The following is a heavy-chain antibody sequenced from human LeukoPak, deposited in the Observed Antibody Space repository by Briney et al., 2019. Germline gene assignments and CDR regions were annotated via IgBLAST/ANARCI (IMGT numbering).Heavy chain of an antibody. CDR1: GYTFTGYY. CDR2: INPNSGGT. D-gene: IGHD3-22*01. Sequence: ASVKVSCKASGYTFTGYYMHWVRQAPGQGLEWMGWINPNSGGTNYAQKFQGRVTMTRDTSISTAYMELSRLRSDDTAVYYCARVLITMIVDDAFGIWGQGTMVTVSS. J-gene: IGHJ3*02. V-gene: IGHV1-2*02. CDR3: ARVLITMIVDDAFGI.